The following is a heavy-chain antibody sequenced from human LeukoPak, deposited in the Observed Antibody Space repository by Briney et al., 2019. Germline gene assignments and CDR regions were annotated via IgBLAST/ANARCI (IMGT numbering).Heavy chain of an antibody. CDR1: GYSISSGYY. CDR3: AREIWGSGFYYMDV. D-gene: IGHD3-10*01. J-gene: IGHJ6*03. Sequence: SETLSLTCTVSGYSISSGYYWGWIRQPPGKGLEWTGSIDHSGSTYYNPSLKSRITISVDTSKNQFSLKLSSVTAADTAVYYCAREIWGSGFYYMDVWGKGTTVTISS. V-gene: IGHV4-38-2*02. CDR2: IDHSGST.